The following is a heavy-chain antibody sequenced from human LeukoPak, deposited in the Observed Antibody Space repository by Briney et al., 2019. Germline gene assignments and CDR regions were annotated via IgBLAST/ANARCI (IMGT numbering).Heavy chain of an antibody. CDR2: ISSSSSTI. V-gene: IGHV3-48*01. D-gene: IGHD3-10*01. J-gene: IGHJ4*02. CDR1: GFTFSSYS. CDR3: ARDTPFRGLPSKEKDY. Sequence: PGGSLRLSCAASGFTFSSYSMNWVRQAPGKGLEWVSYISSSSSTIYYADSVKGRFTISRDNAKNSLYLQTNSLRAEGTAVYYCARDTPFRGLPSKEKDYWGQGTLVTVSS.